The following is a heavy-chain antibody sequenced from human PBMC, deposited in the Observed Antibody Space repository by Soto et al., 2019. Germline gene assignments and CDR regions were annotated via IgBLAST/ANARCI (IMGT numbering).Heavy chain of an antibody. V-gene: IGHV3-21*01. D-gene: IGHD3-10*01. Sequence: PGGSLRLSCAASGFTFSSYSMNWVRQAPGKGLEWVSSISSSSSYIYYADSVKGRFTISRDNAKNSLYLQMNSLRAEDTAVYYCARDQGTRTYYYYGMDVWGQGTTVTVSS. CDR3: ARDQGTRTYYYYGMDV. J-gene: IGHJ6*02. CDR1: GFTFSSYS. CDR2: ISSSSSYI.